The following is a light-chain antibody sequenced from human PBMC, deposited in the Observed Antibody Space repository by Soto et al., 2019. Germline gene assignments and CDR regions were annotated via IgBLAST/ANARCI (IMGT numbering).Light chain of an antibody. V-gene: IGKV1-9*01. Sequence: DIQLTQSPSFLSASVGDRVTITCRASQGISSYLAWYQQKPGKAPKLLIYAASTLQSGVPSRFSGSGSGTEFTLTIGSLQPEDFATYYCQHLNSYPLTFGGGTKVGIK. J-gene: IGKJ4*01. CDR2: AAS. CDR1: QGISSY. CDR3: QHLNSYPLT.